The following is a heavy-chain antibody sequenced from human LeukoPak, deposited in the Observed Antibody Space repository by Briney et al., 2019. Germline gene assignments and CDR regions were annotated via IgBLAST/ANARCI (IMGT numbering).Heavy chain of an antibody. J-gene: IGHJ4*02. CDR2: ISSSSSYI. CDR3: ARDRDYGDASFDC. CDR1: GFTFSSYS. V-gene: IGHV3-21*01. D-gene: IGHD4-17*01. Sequence: GGSLRLSCAASGFTFSSYSMNWVRQAPGKGLEWVSSISSSSSYIYYADSVKGRFTISRDNAKNSLYLQMNSLRAEDTAVYYCARDRDYGDASFDCWGQGTLVTVSS.